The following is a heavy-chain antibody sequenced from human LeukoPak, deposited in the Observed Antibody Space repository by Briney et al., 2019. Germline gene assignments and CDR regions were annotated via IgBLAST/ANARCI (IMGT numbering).Heavy chain of an antibody. J-gene: IGHJ4*02. CDR2: TYYRSKWYF. CDR3: ARGLLKTGFDY. D-gene: IGHD1-1*01. V-gene: IGHV6-1*01. CDR1: GDSVSSNSAL. Sequence: SQTLSLTCAISGDSVSSNSALWNWIRQSPSRGLEWLGGTYYRSKWYFDYAVSVKSRITINPDTSKDQFSLQLNSVTPEDTAVYFCARGLLKTGFDYWGQGALVTVSS.